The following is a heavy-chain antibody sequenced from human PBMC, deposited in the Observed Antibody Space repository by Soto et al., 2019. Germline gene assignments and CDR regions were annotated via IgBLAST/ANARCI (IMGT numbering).Heavy chain of an antibody. D-gene: IGHD3-16*02. V-gene: IGHV3-23*01. CDR1: GFILSDYA. CDR2: TVGSGDTT. CDR3: ARSFRPSSICGSYRHKAHFHY. Sequence: EVQLLESGGGLVQPGGSLRLSCAASGFILSDYAMSWVRQAPGKGLEWVSTTVGSGDTTYYADSVKGRFTISRDNSTNTLYLHVNSVRAEDTAVYYCARSFRPSSICGSYRHKAHFHYWGQGTLGTVSS. J-gene: IGHJ4*02.